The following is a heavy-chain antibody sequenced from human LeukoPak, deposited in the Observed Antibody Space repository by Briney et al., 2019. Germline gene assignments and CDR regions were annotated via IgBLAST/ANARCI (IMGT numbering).Heavy chain of an antibody. V-gene: IGHV3-30*04. J-gene: IGHJ3*02. Sequence: GGSLRLSCAASGFTFSSYAMNWVRQAPGKGLEWVAVISYDGSNKYYADSVKGRFTISRDNSKNSLYLQMNSLRAEDTAVYYCAREDSGSSWGAFDIWGQGTMVTVSS. CDR2: ISYDGSNK. CDR1: GFTFSSYA. CDR3: AREDSGSSWGAFDI. D-gene: IGHD1-26*01.